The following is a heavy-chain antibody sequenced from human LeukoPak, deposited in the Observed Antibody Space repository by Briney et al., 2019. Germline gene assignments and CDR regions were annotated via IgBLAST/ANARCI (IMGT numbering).Heavy chain of an antibody. CDR1: GFTFSKNW. CDR2: IKQDGSEK. V-gene: IGHV3-7*01. CDR3: ARPYCSSTSCYYGNDAFDI. J-gene: IGHJ3*02. Sequence: GGSLRLSCAASGFTFSKNWMTWVRQAPGKGLEWVANIKQDGSEKYYVDSVKGRFTISRDNAKNSLYLQMNSLRAEDTAVYYCARPYCSSTSCYYGNDAFDIWGQGTMVTVSS. D-gene: IGHD2-2*01.